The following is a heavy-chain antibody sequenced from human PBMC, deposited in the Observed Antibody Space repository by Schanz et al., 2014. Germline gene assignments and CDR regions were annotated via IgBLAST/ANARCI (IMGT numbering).Heavy chain of an antibody. CDR3: ARDKGGYYPFDY. J-gene: IGHJ4*02. CDR2: ISSSSSYI. CDR1: GFTFSSYS. V-gene: IGHV3-21*01. D-gene: IGHD3-3*01. Sequence: EGQLVDSGGVLVQPGRSLRLSCAASGFTFSSYSMNWVRQAPGKGLEWVSSISSSSSYIYYADSVKGRFTISRDNAKNSLYLQMNSLRAEDTAVYYCARDKGGYYPFDYGGQGTLVTVSS.